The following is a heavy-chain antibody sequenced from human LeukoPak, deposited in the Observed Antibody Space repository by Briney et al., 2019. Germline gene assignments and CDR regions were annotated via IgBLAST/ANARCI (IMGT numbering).Heavy chain of an antibody. CDR1: GCTFSSYA. V-gene: IGHV3-30-3*01. CDR2: ISYDGSNK. D-gene: IGHD3-10*01. Sequence: PGGSLRLSCAASGCTFSSYAMHWVRQAPGKGLEWVAVISYDGSNKYYADSVKGRFTISRDNSKNTLYLQMNSLRAEDTAVYYCAREEHYYYGSGSYGDYFDYWGQGTLVTASS. CDR3: AREEHYYYGSGSYGDYFDY. J-gene: IGHJ4*02.